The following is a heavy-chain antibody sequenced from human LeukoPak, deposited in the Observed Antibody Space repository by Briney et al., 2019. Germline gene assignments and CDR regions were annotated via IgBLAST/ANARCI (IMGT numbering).Heavy chain of an antibody. CDR1: GFTFSNYA. D-gene: IGHD2-8*02. J-gene: IGHJ4*02. CDR2: INGSGGRT. CDR3: ATYRQVLLPFES. Sequence: PGGSLRLSCAASGFTFSNYAMSWARQAPGKGLEGVSDINGSGGRTYYADSVKGRFTISRDNSKNTLYLQMNSLRAEDTAVYYCATYRQVLLPFESWGQGTLVTVSS. V-gene: IGHV3-23*01.